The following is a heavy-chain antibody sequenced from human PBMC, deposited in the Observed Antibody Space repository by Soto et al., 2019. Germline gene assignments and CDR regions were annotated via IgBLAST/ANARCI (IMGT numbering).Heavy chain of an antibody. D-gene: IGHD3-16*01. CDR1: GGSISSMSYY. CDR2: IYYSEST. CDR3: ARQRGDDRRDNEAFDI. V-gene: IGHV4-39*01. J-gene: IGHJ3*02. Sequence: QLQLQESGPGLVKPSETLSLTCTVSGGSISSMSYYWAWIRQPPGKGLEWIGKIYYSESTYYNPSLEGRVTISLDTSKKQFSLNLRSVTAADTAVYYCARQRGDDRRDNEAFDIWGQGRMVTVSS.